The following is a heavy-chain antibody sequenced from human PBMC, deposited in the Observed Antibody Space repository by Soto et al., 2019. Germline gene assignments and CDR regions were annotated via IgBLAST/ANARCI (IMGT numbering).Heavy chain of an antibody. CDR1: GFTVSSNY. Sequence: GGSLRLSCAASGFTVSSNYMTWVRQAPGKGLEWVSVIYSGGSTYYADSVKGRFTISRDSSENTLFLQMNSLRAEDTAVYYCARSAASPPYYFDYWAQRTLVTVSS. CDR2: IYSGGST. J-gene: IGHJ4*02. V-gene: IGHV3-53*01. CDR3: ARSAASPPYYFDY.